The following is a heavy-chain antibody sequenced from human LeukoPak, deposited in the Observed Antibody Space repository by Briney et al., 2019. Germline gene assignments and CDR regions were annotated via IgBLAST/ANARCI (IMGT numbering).Heavy chain of an antibody. Sequence: PGGSLRLSCAASGFTFSIYWMTWVRQAPGKGLEWVSAISGTGGDTYYANSVKGRFTISRDNSKNTLYLQMNSLRAEDTAVYYCAKVDWWLPRYYFDYWGQGTLVTVSS. CDR2: ISGTGGDT. D-gene: IGHD5-12*01. CDR3: AKVDWWLPRYYFDY. J-gene: IGHJ4*02. V-gene: IGHV3-23*01. CDR1: GFTFSIYW.